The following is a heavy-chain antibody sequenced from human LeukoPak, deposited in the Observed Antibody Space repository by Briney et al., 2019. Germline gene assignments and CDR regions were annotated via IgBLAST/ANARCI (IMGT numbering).Heavy chain of an antibody. J-gene: IGHJ4*02. CDR3: AREYGSHDY. V-gene: IGHV6-1*01. CDR1: GDSFSSNSAA. CDR2: TYYRSKWYN. D-gene: IGHD1-26*01. Sequence: SQTLSLTCAISGDSFSSNSAAWNWLRQSPSRGLEWLGRTYYRSKWYNDYAVSVKSRITINPDTSKNQFSLQVNSVTPEDTAVYYCAREYGSHDYWGQGTLVTVSS.